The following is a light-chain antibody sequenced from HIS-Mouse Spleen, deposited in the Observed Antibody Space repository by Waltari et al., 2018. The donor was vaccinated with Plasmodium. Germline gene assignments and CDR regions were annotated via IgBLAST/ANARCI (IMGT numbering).Light chain of an antibody. J-gene: IGLJ3*02. Sequence: SYELTQPPSVSVSPGQTARITCSGDQLPKKYAYWYQQKSGQAPVLVINEDSKRPSGIPERFSGSSSGTMATLTISGAQVEDEADYYCYSTDSSGNHRVFGGGTKLTVL. CDR3: YSTDSSGNHRV. CDR2: EDS. CDR1: QLPKKY. V-gene: IGLV3-10*01.